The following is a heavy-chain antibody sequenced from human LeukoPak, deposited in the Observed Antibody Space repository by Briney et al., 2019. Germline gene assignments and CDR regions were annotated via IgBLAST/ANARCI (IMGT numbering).Heavy chain of an antibody. V-gene: IGHV4-59*01. CDR1: GGSISSYY. Sequence: SETLSLTCTVSGGSISSYYWSWIRQPPGKGLEWIGYIYYSGSTNYNPSLKSRVTISVDTSKNQFSLKLSSVTAADTAVYYCARDRIIVGATGNWFDPWGQGTLVTVPS. CDR2: IYYSGST. CDR3: ARDRIIVGATGNWFDP. J-gene: IGHJ5*02. D-gene: IGHD1-26*01.